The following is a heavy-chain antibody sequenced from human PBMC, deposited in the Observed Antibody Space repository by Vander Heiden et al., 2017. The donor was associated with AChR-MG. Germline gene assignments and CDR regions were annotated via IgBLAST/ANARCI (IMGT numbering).Heavy chain of an antibody. J-gene: IGHJ6*02. CDR3: ARASITHYAMDV. V-gene: IGHV1-2*02. D-gene: IGHD1-20*01. CDR2: INPNNGGT. Sequence: QVQLVQSGAEVKKPGASVKVSCKASGYTFTGYYMHWVRQAPGQGLEWMGWINPNNGGTDYAPKFQGRVTMTRDTSISTAYMELSRLRSDDTAVYYCARASITHYAMDVWGQGTTVTVSS. CDR1: GYTFTGYY.